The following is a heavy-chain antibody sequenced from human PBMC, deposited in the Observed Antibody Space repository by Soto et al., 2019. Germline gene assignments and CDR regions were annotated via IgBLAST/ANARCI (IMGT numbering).Heavy chain of an antibody. D-gene: IGHD3-22*01. CDR3: ARDTGTYYYDSSGYSGVDP. CDR1: GGSVSSGSYY. CDR2: IYYSGST. J-gene: IGHJ5*02. V-gene: IGHV4-61*01. Sequence: PSETLSLTYTVSGGSVSSGSYYWSWIRQPPGKGLEWIGYIYYSGSTNYNPSLKSRVTISVDTSKNQFSLKLSSVTAADTAVYYCARDTGTYYYDSSGYSGVDPWGQGTLVTVSS.